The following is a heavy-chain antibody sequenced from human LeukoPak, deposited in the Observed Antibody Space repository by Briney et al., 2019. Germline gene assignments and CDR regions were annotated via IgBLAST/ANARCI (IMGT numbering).Heavy chain of an antibody. J-gene: IGHJ6*03. CDR2: VTGNARSK. CDR3: ARGPSSSFYMDV. V-gene: IGHV3-64*02. Sequence: GGSLRLSCAVSGFTFSNYGMSWVRQAPGKGLEYVSAVTGNARSKYHADSVRGRFTISRDNSKDTLYLQMGSLRPEDTAVYYCARGPSSSFYMDVWGKGTTVTISS. CDR1: GFTFSNYG.